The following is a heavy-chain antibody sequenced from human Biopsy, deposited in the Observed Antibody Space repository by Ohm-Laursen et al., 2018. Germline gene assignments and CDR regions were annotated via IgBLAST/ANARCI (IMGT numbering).Heavy chain of an antibody. V-gene: IGHV3-66*01. CDR2: IYTGDIT. CDR1: GFTINSNY. Sequence: SLRLSCTASGFTINSNYMNWARQAPGKGLEWVSVIYTGDITSYAESVKGRFTISRDISKNALYLHMNSLRAEDRGVYYCVRGLADGVHLNWGQGTLVAVSS. J-gene: IGHJ4*02. CDR3: VRGLADGVHLN. D-gene: IGHD4-17*01.